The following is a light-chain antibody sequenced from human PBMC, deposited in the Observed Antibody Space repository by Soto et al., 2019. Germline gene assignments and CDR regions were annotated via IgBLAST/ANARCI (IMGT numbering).Light chain of an antibody. CDR1: QSVSSSY. V-gene: IGKV3-20*01. CDR3: PQYVSSGT. J-gene: IGKJ1*01. CDR2: GAY. Sequence: IVLTQSPGTLSLSTGERATLSCRASQSVSSSYLAWYQQKPGQAPRLLLYGAYSRATGIPDRFSGSGAGTDFTLTISILEAEELAVYYCPQYVSSGTFGQRTQLEIQ.